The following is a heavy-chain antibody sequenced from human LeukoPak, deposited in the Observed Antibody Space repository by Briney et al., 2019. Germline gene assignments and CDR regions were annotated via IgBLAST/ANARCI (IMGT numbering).Heavy chain of an antibody. V-gene: IGHV3-23*01. J-gene: IGHJ4*02. CDR3: AKDRAVAGTHPFDY. CDR1: GFTFSSYA. CDR2: IRGSGTST. Sequence: GGSLRLSCAASGFTFSSYAMNWVRQAPGGGPEWVSGIRGSGTSTYYADSVKGRFTISRDNSKNTLSLQMNSLRAEDTAVYYCAKDRAVAGTHPFDYWGQGTLVTVSS. D-gene: IGHD6-19*01.